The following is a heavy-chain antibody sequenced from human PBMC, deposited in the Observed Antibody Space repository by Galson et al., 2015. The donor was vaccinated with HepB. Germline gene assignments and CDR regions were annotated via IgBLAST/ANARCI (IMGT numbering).Heavy chain of an antibody. D-gene: IGHD6-13*01. CDR2: ISAYNGNT. J-gene: IGHJ5*02. CDR3: ARDRRLPAAHFIAAAGKYNWFDP. CDR1: GYTFTSYG. Sequence: SVKVSCKASGYTFTSYGISWVRQAPGQGLEWMGWISAYNGNTNYAQKLQGRVTMTTDTSTSTAYMELRSLRFDDTAVYYCARDRRLPAAHFIAAAGKYNWFDPWGQGTLVTVSS. V-gene: IGHV1-18*01.